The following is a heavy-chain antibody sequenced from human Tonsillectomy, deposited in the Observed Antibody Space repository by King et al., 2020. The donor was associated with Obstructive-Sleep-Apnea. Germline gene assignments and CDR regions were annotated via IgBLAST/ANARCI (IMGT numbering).Heavy chain of an antibody. J-gene: IGHJ4*02. CDR3: ARFWYNWNSLDY. CDR1: GGSISSGGYY. D-gene: IGHD1-7*01. CDR2: ISHSGST. Sequence: QLQESGPGLVKPSETLSLSCIVSGGSISSGGYYCVWIRQPPGKGLEGIGTISHSGSTYYKPSIKRRVTISVDTSKNQFSRKLSSGTAADTALYYCARFWYNWNSLDYWGQGSLVTVSS. V-gene: IGHV4-39*07.